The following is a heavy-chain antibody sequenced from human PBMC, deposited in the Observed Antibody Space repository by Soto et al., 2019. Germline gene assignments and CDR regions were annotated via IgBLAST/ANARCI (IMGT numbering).Heavy chain of an antibody. J-gene: IGHJ4*02. CDR3: ARDHDEDFGYDLDYFDY. CDR1: GFTFCSYW. D-gene: IGHD5-12*01. Sequence: GGFLRLSCGASGFTFCSYWGSRVRQAPGKRVEWVANIKQDGSEKYYVDSVKGRFTISRDNAKNSLYLQMDSLRGEDTAFYFCARDHDEDFGYDLDYFDYWGQGTLVTVSS. CDR2: IKQDGSEK. V-gene: IGHV3-7*05.